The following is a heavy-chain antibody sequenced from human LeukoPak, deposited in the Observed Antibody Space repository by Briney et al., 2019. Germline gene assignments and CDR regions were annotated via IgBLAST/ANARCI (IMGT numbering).Heavy chain of an antibody. CDR3: ARGYCSGGNCYSSFYYYYMDV. D-gene: IGHD2-15*01. CDR1: GYTFTSYG. CDR2: IIPIFGTA. J-gene: IGHJ6*03. Sequence: SVKVSCKASGYTFTSYGISWVRQAPGQGLEWMGGIIPIFGTANYAQKFQGRVTITADKSTSTAYMELSSLRSEDTAVYYCARGYCSGGNCYSSFYYYYMDVWGKGTTVTVSS. V-gene: IGHV1-69*06.